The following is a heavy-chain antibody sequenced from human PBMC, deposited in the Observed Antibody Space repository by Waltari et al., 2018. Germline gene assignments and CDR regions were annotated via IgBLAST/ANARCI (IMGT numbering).Heavy chain of an antibody. D-gene: IGHD3-10*01. CDR1: GGTFSSYA. CDR2: ISPVFGTA. Sequence: QVQLVQSGAEVKKPGSSVKVSCKASGGTFSSYAISWVRQAPGQGLEWMGRISPVFGTANYAQKCQGRVTITADKSTSTAYMELSSRRSEDTAVYYCARGSVVRGVTSYFDYWGQGTLVTVSS. V-gene: IGHV1-69*13. CDR3: ARGSVVRGVTSYFDY. J-gene: IGHJ4*02.